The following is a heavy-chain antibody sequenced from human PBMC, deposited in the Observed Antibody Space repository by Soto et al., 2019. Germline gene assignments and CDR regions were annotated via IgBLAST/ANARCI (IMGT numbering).Heavy chain of an antibody. D-gene: IGHD1-1*01. Sequence: EVQLLESGGGLVHPGGSLRLSCAASEFTFSNLAMSWVRQAPGKGLEWVSAISGSGDTTLYADSVKGRFIISRDNSKNTLYLQMNCLRGEDTAVYYCAKDQLQLRPYYFDSWGQGTLVAVSS. CDR1: EFTFSNLA. J-gene: IGHJ4*02. CDR2: ISGSGDTT. V-gene: IGHV3-23*01. CDR3: AKDQLQLRPYYFDS.